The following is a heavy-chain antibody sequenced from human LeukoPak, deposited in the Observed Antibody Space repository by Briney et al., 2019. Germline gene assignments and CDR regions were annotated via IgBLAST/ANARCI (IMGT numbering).Heavy chain of an antibody. J-gene: IGHJ6*04. CDR1: GYTFTTNA. D-gene: IGHD3-10*01. CDR2: INTNTGNP. V-gene: IGHV7-4-1*02. CDR3: ARSFTFRNRFGELLTTMDV. Sequence: ASVKGSCKASGYTFTTNAMNWVRQAPGQGLEWMGWINTNTGNPTYAQGFTGRFVFSLDTSVSTAYLQISSLKAEDTAVYYCARSFTFRNRFGELLTTMDVWGKGTTVTVSS.